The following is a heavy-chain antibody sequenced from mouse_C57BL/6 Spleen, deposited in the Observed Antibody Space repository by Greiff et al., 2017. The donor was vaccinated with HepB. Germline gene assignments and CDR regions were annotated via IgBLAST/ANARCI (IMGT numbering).Heavy chain of an antibody. J-gene: IGHJ2*01. CDR1: GYTFTSYW. D-gene: IGHD2-14*01. V-gene: IGHV1-69*01. CDR2: IDPSDSYT. CDR3: ARRAYDEDDFDY. Sequence: VQLQQPGAELVMPGASVKLSCKASGYTFTSYWMHWVKQRPGQGLEWIGEIDPSDSYTNYNQKFKGKSTLTVDKSSSTAYMQLSSLTSEDSAVYYCARRAYDEDDFDYWGQGTTLTVSS.